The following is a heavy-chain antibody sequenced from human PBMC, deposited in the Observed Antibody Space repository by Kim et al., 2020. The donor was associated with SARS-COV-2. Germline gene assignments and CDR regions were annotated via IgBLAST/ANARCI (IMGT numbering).Heavy chain of an antibody. Sequence: SETLSLTCAVYGGSFSSYYWSWIRQPPGKGLEWIGEINHSGNTNYNPSLKSRVTLSIDTSNNQFFLKVTSVTAADTAVYYWARNDILTGYPPDYWGQGT. J-gene: IGHJ4*02. D-gene: IGHD3-9*01. CDR2: INHSGNT. CDR3: ARNDILTGYPPDY. V-gene: IGHV4-34*01. CDR1: GGSFSSYY.